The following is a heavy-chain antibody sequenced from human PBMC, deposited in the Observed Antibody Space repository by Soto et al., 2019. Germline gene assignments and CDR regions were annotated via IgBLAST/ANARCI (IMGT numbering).Heavy chain of an antibody. Sequence: QVQLQESGPGLVEPSGTLSLTCSVSGNSVTNDNWWSWLRQPPGRGLEWIAEIYHCGNTNYRPSLRTRVTISMDKLTLHFALQLGPGAPVANAGYPCASGGGGSYVWGQGTLVTVSS. V-gene: IGHV4-4*02. CDR2: IYHCGNT. CDR3: ASGGGGSYV. J-gene: IGHJ4*02. CDR1: GNSVTNDNW. D-gene: IGHD3-16*01.